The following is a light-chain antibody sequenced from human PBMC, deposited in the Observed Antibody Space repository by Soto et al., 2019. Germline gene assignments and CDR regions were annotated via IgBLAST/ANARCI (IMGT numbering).Light chain of an antibody. Sequence: QSVLTQPASVSASPGQSITISCAGTSSDVGGWPHVSWYQQHPGKAPKLLIYGNSNRPSGVPDRFSGSKSGTSASLAITGLQAEDEADYYCQSYDSSLSGWVFGGGTKLTVL. V-gene: IGLV1-40*01. CDR3: QSYDSSLSGWV. J-gene: IGLJ3*02. CDR1: SSDVGGWPH. CDR2: GNS.